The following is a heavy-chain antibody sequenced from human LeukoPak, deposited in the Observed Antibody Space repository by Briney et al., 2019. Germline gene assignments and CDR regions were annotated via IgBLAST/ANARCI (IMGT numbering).Heavy chain of an antibody. J-gene: IGHJ4*02. CDR2: ISYDGRNK. Sequence: GGSLRLSCAASGFTLSTYNIHWVRQAPGKGLEWVAVISYDGRNKYYADSVKGRFTISRDNSKNTLYLQMNSLRAEDTAVYYCAKYFSGSFDYWGQGTLVTVSS. CDR3: AKYFSGSFDY. V-gene: IGHV3-30*18. D-gene: IGHD3-22*01. CDR1: GFTLSTYN.